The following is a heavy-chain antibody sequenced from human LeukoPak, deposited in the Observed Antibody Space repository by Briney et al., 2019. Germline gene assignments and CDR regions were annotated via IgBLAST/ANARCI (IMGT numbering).Heavy chain of an antibody. J-gene: IGHJ4*02. CDR1: GFTFSSYE. V-gene: IGHV3-48*03. CDR3: ARDLSGYDPYFDY. CDR2: ISRSGTTI. Sequence: GGSLRLSCAASGFTFSSYEMNWVRQAPGKGLEWVSYISRSGTTIYYGDSVKGRFTISRDNAKNSLYLQMNSLRVEDTAVYYCARDLSGYDPYFDYWGQGTLVTVSS. D-gene: IGHD5-12*01.